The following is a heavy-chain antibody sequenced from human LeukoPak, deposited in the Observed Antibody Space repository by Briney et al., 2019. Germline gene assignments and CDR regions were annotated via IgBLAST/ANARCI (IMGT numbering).Heavy chain of an antibody. Sequence: GGSLRLSCAASGFSFSVYWMHWVRQAPGKGPVWVSRIKTDGSITDYADFVKGRFTISRDNAKNTLYLQMNSLRAEDTAVYYCAKDYGDYFHDWFDPWGQGTLVTVSS. D-gene: IGHD4-17*01. CDR3: AKDYGDYFHDWFDP. CDR2: IKTDGSIT. CDR1: GFSFSVYW. V-gene: IGHV3-74*01. J-gene: IGHJ5*02.